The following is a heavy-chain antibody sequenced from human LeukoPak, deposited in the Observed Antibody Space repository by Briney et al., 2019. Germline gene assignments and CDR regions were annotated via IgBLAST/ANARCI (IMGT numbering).Heavy chain of an antibody. CDR3: ARDLDYYGSGSSIHWYYGMDV. CDR1: GFTFSDYI. Sequence: GGSLRLSCAASGFTFSDYIMHWVRQAPGKGLECVTVISGNGGNTYYANSVKGRFTISRDNSKNTLYLQMGSLRVEDMAVYYCARDLDYYGSGSSIHWYYGMDVWGQGSTVTVSS. V-gene: IGHV3-64*01. J-gene: IGHJ6*02. CDR2: ISGNGGNT. D-gene: IGHD3-10*01.